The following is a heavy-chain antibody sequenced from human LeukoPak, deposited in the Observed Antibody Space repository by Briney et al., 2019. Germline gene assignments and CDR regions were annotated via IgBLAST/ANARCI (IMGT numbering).Heavy chain of an antibody. CDR2: ISGSGGGAT. CDR3: AKDHHDILTGYVGDD. Sequence: GGSLRLSCAAFGFTFSSYAMSWVRQAPGKGLEWVSGISGSGGGATLYADSVKGRFTISRDNSKNTLYLQMNSLRAEDTAAYYCAKDHHDILTGYVGDDWGQGTLVTVSS. J-gene: IGHJ4*02. D-gene: IGHD3-9*01. V-gene: IGHV3-23*01. CDR1: GFTFSSYA.